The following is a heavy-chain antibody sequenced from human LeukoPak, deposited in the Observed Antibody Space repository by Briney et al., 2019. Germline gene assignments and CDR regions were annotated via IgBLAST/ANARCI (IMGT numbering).Heavy chain of an antibody. CDR2: IIPIFGTA. CDR1: GGTFSSYA. V-gene: IGHV1-69*13. D-gene: IGHD3-9*01. CDR3: TSSLPHEYFDWLNVFDY. J-gene: IGHJ4*02. Sequence: ASVKVSCKASGGTFSSYAISWVRQAPGQGLEWMGGIIPIFGTANYAQKFQGRVTITADESTSTAYMELSSLRSEDTAVYYCTSSLPHEYFDWLNVFDYWGQGTLVTVSS.